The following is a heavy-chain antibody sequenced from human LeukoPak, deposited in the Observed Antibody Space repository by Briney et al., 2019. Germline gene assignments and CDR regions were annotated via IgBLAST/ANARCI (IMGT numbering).Heavy chain of an antibody. Sequence: GGSLRLSCAASGFTFSSYSMNWVRQAPGKGLEWVSSISSSSSYIYYADSVKGRFTISRDNAKNSLYLQMNSLRAEDTAVYYCARSRGYSGYIFDHWGQGTLVTVSS. CDR3: ARSRGYSGYIFDH. D-gene: IGHD5-12*01. CDR2: ISSSSSYI. CDR1: GFTFSSYS. V-gene: IGHV3-21*01. J-gene: IGHJ4*02.